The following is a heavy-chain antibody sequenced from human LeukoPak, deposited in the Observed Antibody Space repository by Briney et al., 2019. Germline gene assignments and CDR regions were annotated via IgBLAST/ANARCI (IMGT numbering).Heavy chain of an antibody. J-gene: IGHJ4*02. CDR2: INPNSGGT. CDR1: GYTFTGYY. Sequence: ASVKVSCKASGYTFTGYYMHWVRQAPGQGLEWMGRINPNSGGTNYAQKFQGRVTMTRDTSISTAYMELSRLRSDDTAVYYCASWVRSTSCLDYYDSSGYLDYWGQGTLVTVSS. D-gene: IGHD3-22*01. V-gene: IGHV1-2*06. CDR3: ASWVRSTSCLDYYDSSGYLDY.